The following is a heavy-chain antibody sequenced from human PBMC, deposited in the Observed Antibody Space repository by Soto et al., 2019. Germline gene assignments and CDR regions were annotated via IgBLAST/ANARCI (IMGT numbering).Heavy chain of an antibody. Sequence: QVQLVESGGGVVQPGRSLRLSCAASGFTFSSYAMHWVRQAPGKGLEWVAVISYDGSNKYYADSVKGRFTISRDNSKNTLYLQMNSLRAEDTAVYYCARDFYDLRKYYYYYGMDVWGQGTTVTVSS. CDR1: GFTFSSYA. J-gene: IGHJ6*02. V-gene: IGHV3-30-3*01. CDR3: ARDFYDLRKYYYYYGMDV. CDR2: ISYDGSNK. D-gene: IGHD3-22*01.